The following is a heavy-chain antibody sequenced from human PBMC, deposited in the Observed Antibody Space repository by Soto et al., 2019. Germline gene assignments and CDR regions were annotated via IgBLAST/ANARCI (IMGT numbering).Heavy chain of an antibody. Sequence: PSETLSLTCTVSGCSISGYYWSWLRQPPGKGLEWIGYIYYSGSTYYNPSLKSRVTISVDTSKNQFSLKLSSVTAADTAVYYCASSLYYYDSSGYVDYWGQGTLVTVSS. J-gene: IGHJ4*02. D-gene: IGHD3-22*01. CDR2: IYYSGST. V-gene: IGHV4-59*08. CDR1: GCSISGYY. CDR3: ASSLYYYDSSGYVDY.